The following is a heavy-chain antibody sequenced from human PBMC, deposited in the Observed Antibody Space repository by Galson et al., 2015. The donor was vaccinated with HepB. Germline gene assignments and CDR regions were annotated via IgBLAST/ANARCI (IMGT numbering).Heavy chain of an antibody. CDR2: IRSKTYGGTT. J-gene: IGHJ4*02. Sequence: SLRLSCAASGFTFGDYAMSWFRQAPGKGLEWVGFIRSKTYGGTTEHAAAVRGRFTVSGDDSKSIAYLQMSSLRTGDTAVYYCAREEDCSGTSCHSVWGQGTLVTVSS. V-gene: IGHV3-49*03. D-gene: IGHD2-15*01. CDR3: AREEDCSGTSCHSV. CDR1: GFTFGDYA.